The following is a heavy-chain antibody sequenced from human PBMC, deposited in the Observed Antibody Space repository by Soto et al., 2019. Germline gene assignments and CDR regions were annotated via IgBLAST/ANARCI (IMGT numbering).Heavy chain of an antibody. J-gene: IGHJ4*02. Sequence: DSVKVSCKASGYTFTSYAMHWVRQAPGQRLEWMGWINAGNGNTKYSQKFQGRVTITRDTSASTAYMELSSLRSEDTAVYYCARDYDILTGHQGDWGQGTLVTVSS. CDR1: GYTFTSYA. CDR3: ARDYDILTGHQGD. D-gene: IGHD3-9*01. V-gene: IGHV1-3*01. CDR2: INAGNGNT.